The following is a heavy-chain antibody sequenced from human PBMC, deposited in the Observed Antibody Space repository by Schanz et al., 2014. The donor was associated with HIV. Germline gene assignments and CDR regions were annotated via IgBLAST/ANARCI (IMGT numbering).Heavy chain of an antibody. Sequence: QVQLVQSGAEVKKPGASVTVSCKASGYTFTNYGINWVRQAPGQGLEWMGWISGYIGNTNYAQNLQGRVTMTADTFTSTAYMELRSLTSDDTAVYYCARGYCSGGSCPYGRYYFDYWGQGTLVTVSS. D-gene: IGHD2-15*01. J-gene: IGHJ4*02. CDR3: ARGYCSGGSCPYGRYYFDY. V-gene: IGHV1-18*01. CDR1: GYTFTNYG. CDR2: ISGYIGNT.